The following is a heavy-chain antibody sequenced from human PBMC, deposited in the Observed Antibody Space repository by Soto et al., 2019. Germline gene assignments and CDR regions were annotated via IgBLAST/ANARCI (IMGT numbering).Heavy chain of an antibody. Sequence: PVGSLRLSCAASGFSFSDHYMDWVRQAPGKGLEWVGRTRNRANRYTTEYAASVKGRFTISRDDSKNSLYLQMNSLETEDTAVYYCTRVRSSTWGLDAFDIWGQGIMVTVSS. CDR1: GFSFSDHY. CDR2: TRNRANRYTT. V-gene: IGHV3-72*01. J-gene: IGHJ3*02. CDR3: TRVRSSTWGLDAFDI. D-gene: IGHD6-13*01.